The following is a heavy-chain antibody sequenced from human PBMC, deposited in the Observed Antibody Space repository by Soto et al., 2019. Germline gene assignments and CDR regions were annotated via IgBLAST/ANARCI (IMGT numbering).Heavy chain of an antibody. D-gene: IGHD6-13*01. J-gene: IGHJ5*02. Sequence: ASVKVSCKASGYTFTSYDINWVRQATGQGLEWMGWMNPNSGNTGYAQKFQGRVTMTRNTSISTAYMELSSLRSEDTAVYYCARGPTNTYSSWYYYKIPPYNWFDPWGQGTLVTVSS. V-gene: IGHV1-8*02. CDR2: MNPNSGNT. CDR3: ARGPTNTYSSWYYYKIPPYNWFDP. CDR1: GYTFTSYD.